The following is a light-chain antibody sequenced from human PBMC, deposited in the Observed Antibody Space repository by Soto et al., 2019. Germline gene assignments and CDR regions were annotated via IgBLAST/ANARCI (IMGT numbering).Light chain of an antibody. CDR2: GAS. CDR3: QQYNNWPPIT. CDR1: QSVSSN. J-gene: IGKJ5*01. V-gene: IGKV3-15*01. Sequence: IVNTHSPSTLSVYTGERATLSCRASQSVSSNLAWYQQKPGQAPRLLIYGASTRATGIPARFSGSGSGTEFTLTISSLQSEAFAVYYCQQYNNWPPITFGQGTRLEIK.